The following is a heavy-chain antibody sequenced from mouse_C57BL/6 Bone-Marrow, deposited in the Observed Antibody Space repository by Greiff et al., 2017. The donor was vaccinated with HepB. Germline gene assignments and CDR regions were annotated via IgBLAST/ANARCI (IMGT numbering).Heavy chain of an antibody. CDR2: IYPRSGNT. D-gene: IGHD1-1*01. J-gene: IGHJ3*01. V-gene: IGHV1-81*01. CDR3: AREDYGSSPFAY. Sequence: QVQLQQPGAELVKPGASVKLSCKASGYTFTSYGISWVKQRTGQGLEWIGEIYPRSGNTYYNEKFKGKATLTADKSSSTAYMELRSLTSEDSAVYFCAREDYGSSPFAYWGQGTLVTVSA. CDR1: GYTFTSYG.